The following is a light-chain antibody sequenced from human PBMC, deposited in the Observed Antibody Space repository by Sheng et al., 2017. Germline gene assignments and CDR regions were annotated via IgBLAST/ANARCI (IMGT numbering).Light chain of an antibody. CDR3: QQYYHSPYA. CDR1: QDISNS. V-gene: IGKV1-NL1*01. CDR2: SAS. J-gene: IGKJ2*01. Sequence: DIQMTQSPSSLSASVGDRVTITCRASQDISNSLAWYQQKPGKAPKALFYSASILQNGVPYRFSGSGSGADYTLSISSLQPEDSATYYCQQYYHSPYAFGQGTKLEIK.